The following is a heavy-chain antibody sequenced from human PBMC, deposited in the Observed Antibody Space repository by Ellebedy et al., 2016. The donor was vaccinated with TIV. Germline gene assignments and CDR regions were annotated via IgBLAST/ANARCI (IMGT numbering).Heavy chain of an antibody. V-gene: IGHV1-2*04. CDR3: ATMTYRYYYGMDV. Sequence: AASVKVSCKASGYTFTGYYIHWVRQAPGQGLEWMGWINPNSGGTNYVQKFQGWVTMTRDTSINAAYMELSRLRSDDPAMYYCATMTYRYYYGMDVWGQGTAVTVSS. CDR1: GYTFTGYY. D-gene: IGHD2-21*02. CDR2: INPNSGGT. J-gene: IGHJ6*02.